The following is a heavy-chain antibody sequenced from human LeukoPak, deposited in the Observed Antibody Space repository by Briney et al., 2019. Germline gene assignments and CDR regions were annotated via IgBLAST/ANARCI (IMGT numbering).Heavy chain of an antibody. CDR3: AKTYYYDSSGYLFDH. D-gene: IGHD3-22*01. J-gene: IGHJ4*02. CDR2: ISDDGNNI. Sequence: GGSLRLSCAASGFTFSTYAMHWVRQAPGKGLEWVAVISDDGNNIHYADSVKGRFTISRDNSKNTLFLQMNSLRAEDTAVYYCAKTYYYDSSGYLFDHWGQGTLVTVSS. CDR1: GFTFSTYA. V-gene: IGHV3-30*04.